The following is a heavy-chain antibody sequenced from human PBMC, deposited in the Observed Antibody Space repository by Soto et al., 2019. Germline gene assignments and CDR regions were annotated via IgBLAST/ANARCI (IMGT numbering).Heavy chain of an antibody. CDR1: GGSISSGGYY. CDR3: AREVIGERRSGMDV. Sequence: PSETLSLTCTVSGGSISSGGYYWSWIRQHPGKGLEWIGYIYYSGSTYYNPSLKSRVTISVDTSKNQFSLKLSSVTAADTAVYYCAREVIGERRSGMDVWGQGTTVTVSS. CDR2: IYYSGST. D-gene: IGHD1-1*01. J-gene: IGHJ6*02. V-gene: IGHV4-31*03.